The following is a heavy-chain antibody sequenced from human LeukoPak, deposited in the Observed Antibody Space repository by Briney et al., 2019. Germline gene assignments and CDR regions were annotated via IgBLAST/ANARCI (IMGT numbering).Heavy chain of an antibody. CDR2: INHSEGT. J-gene: IGHJ4*02. D-gene: IGHD5-18*01. Sequence: SETLSLTCAVYGGSFSNYYWSRIRQPPGKGLEWIGEINHSEGTNYNPSLKSRVTISVDTSKNQFSLNLTSVTAADTAVYYCARGCPVNTAMIHVDYWGQGTLVTVSS. CDR1: GGSFSNYY. CDR3: ARGCPVNTAMIHVDY. V-gene: IGHV4-34*01.